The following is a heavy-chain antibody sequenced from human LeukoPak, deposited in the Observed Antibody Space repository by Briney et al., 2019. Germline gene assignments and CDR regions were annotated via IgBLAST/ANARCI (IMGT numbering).Heavy chain of an antibody. CDR3: ARDPVRYCSSTSCRFDY. CDR2: ISSSSSYI. J-gene: IGHJ4*02. V-gene: IGHV3-21*01. D-gene: IGHD2-2*01. CDR1: GFTFSSYS. Sequence: GGSLRLSCAASGFTFSSYSMNWVRQAPGKGLEWVSSISSSSSYIYYADSVKGRFTISRDNAKNSLYLQMNSLRAEDTAVYYCARDPVRYCSSTSCRFDYWGQGTLVTVSS.